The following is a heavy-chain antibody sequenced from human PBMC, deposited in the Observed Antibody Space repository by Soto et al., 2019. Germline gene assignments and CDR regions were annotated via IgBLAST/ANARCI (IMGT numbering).Heavy chain of an antibody. Sequence: QITLKESGPTLVKPTQTLTLTCTFSGFSLSTSGVGVGWIRQPPGKALEWLALISWDDDKRYSPSLKSRPTSTKDPPKTQVVLTMTNMDPADTATYYCAHRPRIVGAPRYCYFDLWGRGTLVTVSS. V-gene: IGHV2-5*02. J-gene: IGHJ2*01. CDR2: ISWDDDK. D-gene: IGHD1-26*01. CDR3: AHRPRIVGAPRYCYFDL. CDR1: GFSLSTSGVG.